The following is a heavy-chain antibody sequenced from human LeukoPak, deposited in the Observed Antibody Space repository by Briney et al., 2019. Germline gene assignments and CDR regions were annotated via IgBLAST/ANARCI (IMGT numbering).Heavy chain of an antibody. V-gene: IGHV3-30-3*01. CDR3: ARDLLHSSSCEGY. CDR1: GFTFSSYA. Sequence: GGSLRLSCAASGFTFSSYAMHWVRQAPGKGLEWVALISYDGGNKYYADSVKGRFTISRDNSKNTLYLQMNSLRAEDTAVYYCARDLLHSSSCEGYWGQGTLVTVSS. CDR2: ISYDGGNK. D-gene: IGHD6-13*01. J-gene: IGHJ4*02.